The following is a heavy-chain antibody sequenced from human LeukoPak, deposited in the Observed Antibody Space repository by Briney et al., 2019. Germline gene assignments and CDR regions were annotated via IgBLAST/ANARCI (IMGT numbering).Heavy chain of an antibody. CDR1: GYTFTSYD. D-gene: IGHD4-17*01. Sequence: ASVKVSCKASGYTFTSYDINWVRQATGQGLEWMGWMNPNSGNTGYAQKFQGRVTMTRSTSISTAYMELSSLRSEDTAVYYCARSGDGDRNYYYYYYMDVWGKGTTVTVSS. CDR2: MNPNSGNT. CDR3: ARSGDGDRNYYYYYYMDV. J-gene: IGHJ6*03. V-gene: IGHV1-8*01.